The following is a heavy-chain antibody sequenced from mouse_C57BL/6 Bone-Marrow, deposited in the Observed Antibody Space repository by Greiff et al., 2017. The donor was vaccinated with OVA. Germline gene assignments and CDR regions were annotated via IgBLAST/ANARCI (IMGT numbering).Heavy chain of an antibody. Sequence: QVTLKESGPGILQPSQTLSLTCSFSGFSLSTSGMGVSWHRQPSGKGLEWLAHTYWDDDKRYNPSLKSRLTISKDTSRNQVFLKITSVDTADTATYYCARDYYGSSWDYFDYWGQGTTLTVSS. D-gene: IGHD1-1*01. CDR1: GFSLSTSGMG. CDR3: ARDYYGSSWDYFDY. CDR2: TYWDDDK. J-gene: IGHJ2*01. V-gene: IGHV8-12*01.